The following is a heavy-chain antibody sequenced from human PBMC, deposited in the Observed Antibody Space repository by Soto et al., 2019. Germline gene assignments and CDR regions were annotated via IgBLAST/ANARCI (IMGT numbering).Heavy chain of an antibody. J-gene: IGHJ6*03. D-gene: IGHD6-13*01. Sequence: PSETLSLTCTVSGGSISSSSYYWGWIRQPPGKGLEWIGSIYYSGSTYYNPSLKSRVTISVDTSKNQFSLKLSSVTAADTAVYYCARGRSSSWYRGYYYMDVWGKGTTVTVSS. CDR1: GGSISSSSYY. CDR3: ARGRSSSWYRGYYYMDV. CDR2: IYYSGST. V-gene: IGHV4-39*07.